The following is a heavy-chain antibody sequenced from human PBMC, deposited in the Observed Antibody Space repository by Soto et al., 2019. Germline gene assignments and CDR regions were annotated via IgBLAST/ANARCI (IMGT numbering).Heavy chain of an antibody. V-gene: IGHV4-31*03. CDR1: GGSISSGGYY. CDR3: ARGSGPNDAFDI. D-gene: IGHD2-15*01. CDR2: IYYIGST. Sequence: SETLSLTCTVSGGSISSGGYYWSWIRQHPGKGLEWIGYIYYIGSTYYNPSLKSRVTISVDTSKNQFSLKLSSVTAADTAVYYCARGSGPNDAFDIWGQGTMVTVSS. J-gene: IGHJ3*02.